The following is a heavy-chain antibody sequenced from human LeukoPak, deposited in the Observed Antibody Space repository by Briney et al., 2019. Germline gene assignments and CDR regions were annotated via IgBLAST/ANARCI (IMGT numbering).Heavy chain of an antibody. CDR1: GFTLSSYA. CDR3: ARVYCSGTSCYKVHDAFDI. J-gene: IGHJ3*02. V-gene: IGHV3-30-3*01. Sequence: PGGSLRLSCAASGFTLSSYAVHWVRQAPGKGLAWVAVISYDGSNKYYADSVKGRFTISRDNSENTLYLQMNSMRAEDTAVYYCARVYCSGTSCYKVHDAFDIWGQGTMVTVSS. CDR2: ISYDGSNK. D-gene: IGHD2-2*01.